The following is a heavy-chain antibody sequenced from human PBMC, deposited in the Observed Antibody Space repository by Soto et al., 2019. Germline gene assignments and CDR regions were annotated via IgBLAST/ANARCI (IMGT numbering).Heavy chain of an antibody. CDR3: ARESPEELAGGTFDY. D-gene: IGHD7-27*01. V-gene: IGHV3-30-3*01. CDR1: GFTFSSYA. Sequence: QVQLVESGGGVVQPGRSLRLSCAASGFTFSSYAMHWVRQAPGKGLEWVAVISYDGSNKYYADSVKGRFTITRDNSKNTLYLQMNSLRAEDTAVYYCARESPEELAGGTFDYWGQGTLVTVSS. J-gene: IGHJ4*02. CDR2: ISYDGSNK.